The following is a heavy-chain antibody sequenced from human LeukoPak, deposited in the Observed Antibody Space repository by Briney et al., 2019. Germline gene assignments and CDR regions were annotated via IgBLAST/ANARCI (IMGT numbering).Heavy chain of an antibody. D-gene: IGHD3-10*01. Sequence: SETLSPTCTVSGGSISSGGYYWSWIRQPPGKGLEWIGYIYHSGSTYYNPSLKSRVTISVDTSKSQFSLKLSSVTAADTAVYYCARATDLWFGESIVYYFDYWGQGTLVTVSS. J-gene: IGHJ4*02. CDR3: ARATDLWFGESIVYYFDY. V-gene: IGHV4-30-2*01. CDR1: GGSISSGGYY. CDR2: IYHSGST.